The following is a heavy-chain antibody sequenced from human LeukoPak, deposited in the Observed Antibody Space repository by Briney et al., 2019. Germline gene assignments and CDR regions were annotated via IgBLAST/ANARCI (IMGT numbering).Heavy chain of an antibody. CDR3: ARGGDYGNYHFDY. CDR1: GFTFSNYE. J-gene: IGHJ4*02. D-gene: IGHD4-11*01. Sequence: PGGSLRLSCAASGFTFSNYEMNWVRQAPGKGLEWVSSISGTSRYIDYADSVKGRFTISRDNANNSLFLQMNSLRDEDTAVYYCARGGDYGNYHFDYWGQGTLVTVSS. CDR2: ISGTSRYI. V-gene: IGHV3-21*01.